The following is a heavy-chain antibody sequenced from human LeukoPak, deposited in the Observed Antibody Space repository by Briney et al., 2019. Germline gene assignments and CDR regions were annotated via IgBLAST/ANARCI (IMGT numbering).Heavy chain of an antibody. CDR3: YRDSGWLSAY. Sequence: TLRLSCTASGFTFGDYLMSWFRQAPGKGLEWIGFISGGTTEYSASGNGRFTLSRDASPSIAYLQISSLPTEETALYYCYRDSGWLSAYWGEGTLVTVSS. J-gene: IGHJ4*02. CDR1: GFTFGDYL. V-gene: IGHV3-49*01. D-gene: IGHD6-19*01. CDR2: ISGGTT.